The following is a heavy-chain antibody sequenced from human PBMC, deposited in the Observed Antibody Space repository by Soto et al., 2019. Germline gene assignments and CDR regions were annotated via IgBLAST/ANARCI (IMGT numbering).Heavy chain of an antibody. CDR2: FYWDDDK. D-gene: IGHD3-22*01. CDR1: GFSLSTTGVG. Sequence: QITLKESGPTVVKPTQTLTLTCTFSGFSLSTTGVGVAWIRQPPGQALEWLAFFYWDDDKRYNPFLMGRLTITKDTSKSQVVLTMTNMDPVDTATYFCAHITVIPSAEYFQHWGQGTLVTVSS. V-gene: IGHV2-5*02. CDR3: AHITVIPSAEYFQH. J-gene: IGHJ1*01.